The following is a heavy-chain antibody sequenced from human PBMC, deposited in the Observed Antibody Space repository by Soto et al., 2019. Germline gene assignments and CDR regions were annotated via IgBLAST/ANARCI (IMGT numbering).Heavy chain of an antibody. CDR2: INAGNGNT. V-gene: IGHV1-3*01. J-gene: IGHJ2*01. CDR3: ARGGSLYWYFDP. CDR1: GYTFTSYA. D-gene: IGHD1-26*01. Sequence: ASVKVSCKASGYTFTSYAMHWVRQAPGQRLEWMGWINAGNGNTKYSQKFQGRVIITRDTSASTAYMELSSLRSEDTAVYYCARGGSLYWYFDPWGRGTLVTVSS.